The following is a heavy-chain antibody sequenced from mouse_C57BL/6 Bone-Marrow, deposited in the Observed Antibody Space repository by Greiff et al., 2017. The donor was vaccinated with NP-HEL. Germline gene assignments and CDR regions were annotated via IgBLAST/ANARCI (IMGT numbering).Heavy chain of an antibody. CDR2: IYPGSGST. J-gene: IGHJ2*01. CDR3: ARVASYYYGSSYDFVY. V-gene: IGHV1-55*01. Sequence: VQLQQPGAELVKPGASVKMSCKASGYTFTSYWITWVKQRPGQGLEWIGDIYPGSGSTNYNEKFKSKATLTVDTSSSTAYMQLSSLTSEDSAVYYCARVASYYYGSSYDFVYWGQGTTLTVSS. CDR1: GYTFTSYW. D-gene: IGHD1-1*01.